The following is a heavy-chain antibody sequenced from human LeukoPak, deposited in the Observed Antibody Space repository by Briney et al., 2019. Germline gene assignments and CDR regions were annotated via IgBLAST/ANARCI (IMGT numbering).Heavy chain of an antibody. J-gene: IGHJ4*02. CDR1: GFTFSDYY. CDR3: AKDETADYFDY. CDR2: ISSSGSTI. D-gene: IGHD6-13*01. Sequence: GGSLRLSCAASGFTFSDYYMSWIRQAPGKGLEWVSYISSSGSTIYYADSVKGRFTISRDNAKNSLYLQMNSLRAEDTAVYYCAKDETADYFDYWGQGTLVTASS. V-gene: IGHV3-11*01.